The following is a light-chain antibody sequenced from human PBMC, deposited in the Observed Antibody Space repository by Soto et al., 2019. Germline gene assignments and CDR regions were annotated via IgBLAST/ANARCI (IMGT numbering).Light chain of an antibody. Sequence: DIQMTQSPSSMSASVGDRVTITCRASQGISNHLAWYQEKPGKVPKLLIYTASTLQSGLPSRCSGSGSGTDFTLTSGSLQPEDVATYYCQQYNSAPYTVGPGTKVEIK. J-gene: IGKJ3*01. CDR3: QQYNSAPYT. CDR1: QGISNH. V-gene: IGKV1-27*01. CDR2: TAS.